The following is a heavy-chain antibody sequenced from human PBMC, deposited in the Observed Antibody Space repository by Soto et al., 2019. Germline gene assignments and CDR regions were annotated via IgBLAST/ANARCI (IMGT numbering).Heavy chain of an antibody. D-gene: IGHD2-2*01. V-gene: IGHV3-23*01. CDR3: VPLCRYCSTTTPS. Sequence: EVQLLESGGGLVQPGGSLRLSCAASGFTFSTYAMSWVRQAPRKGLEWVSAISGDGGDYTYYADSVKGRFTISRDNSKNTLYLQMNSLRAEDTAVYYCVPLCRYCSTTTPSWGQGTLVTVSS. J-gene: IGHJ4*02. CDR2: ISGDGGDYT. CDR1: GFTFSTYA.